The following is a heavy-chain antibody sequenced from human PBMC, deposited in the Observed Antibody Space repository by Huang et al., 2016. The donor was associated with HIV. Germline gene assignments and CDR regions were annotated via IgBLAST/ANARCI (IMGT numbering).Heavy chain of an antibody. V-gene: IGHV3-30*04. CDR2: ISYTGSNI. CDR1: GFTFTNYA. J-gene: IGHJ4*02. Sequence: QVQLVESGGGVVQPGRSLRLSCAASGFTFTNYAMHWVRQAPGKGLEWVTIISYTGSNIEYTDSVKGRFSISRDNSKSTMFLHMNRLRFEDTAVYYCARGRDGRSGFYFGDFDNWGQGILVTVSS. D-gene: IGHD3-22*01. CDR3: ARGRDGRSGFYFGDFDN.